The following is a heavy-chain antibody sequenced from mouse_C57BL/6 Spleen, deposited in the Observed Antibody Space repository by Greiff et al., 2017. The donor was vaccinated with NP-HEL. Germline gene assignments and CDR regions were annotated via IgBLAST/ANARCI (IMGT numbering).Heavy chain of an antibody. CDR3: ARSYDYDGDFAY. V-gene: IGHV3-6*01. CDR1: GYSITSGYY. Sequence: DVQLQESGPGLVKPSQSLSLTCSVTGYSITSGYYWNWIRQFPGNKLEWMGYISYDGSNNYNPSLKNRISITRDTSKNQFFLKLNSVTTEDTATYYCARSYDYDGDFAYWGQGTLVTVSA. J-gene: IGHJ3*01. CDR2: ISYDGSN. D-gene: IGHD2-4*01.